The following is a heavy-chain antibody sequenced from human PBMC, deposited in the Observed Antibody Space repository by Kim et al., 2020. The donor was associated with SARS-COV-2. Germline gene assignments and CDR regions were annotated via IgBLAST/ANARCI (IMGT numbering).Heavy chain of an antibody. D-gene: IGHD4-4*01. V-gene: IGHV1-18*01. CDR2: ISAYNGNT. CDR1: GYTFTSYG. CDR3: ARDIDYTQYNWFDP. J-gene: IGHJ5*02. Sequence: ASVKVSCKASGYTFTSYGISWVRQAPGQGLEWMGWISAYNGNTNYAQKLQGRVTMTTDTSTSTAYMELRSLRSDDTAVYYCARDIDYTQYNWFDPWGQGTLVTVSS.